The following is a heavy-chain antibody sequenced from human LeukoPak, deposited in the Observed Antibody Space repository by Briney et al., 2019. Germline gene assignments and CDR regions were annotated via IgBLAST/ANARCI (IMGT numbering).Heavy chain of an antibody. V-gene: IGHV4-34*01. CDR2: INHSGST. Sequence: SETLSLTCAVYGGSFSGYYWSWIRQPPGKGLEWIGEINHSGSTNYNPSLKSRVTISVDTSKNQFSLKLSSVTAADTAVYYCARGRTLYTVTTGLNGIRFDPWGQGILVTVSS. CDR1: GGSFSGYY. CDR3: ARGRTLYTVTTGLNGIRFDP. D-gene: IGHD4-17*01. J-gene: IGHJ5*02.